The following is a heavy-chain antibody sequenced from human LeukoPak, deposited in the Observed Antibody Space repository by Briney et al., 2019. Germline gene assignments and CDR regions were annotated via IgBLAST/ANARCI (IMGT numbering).Heavy chain of an antibody. CDR1: GGSFSGYY. CDR2: INHSGST. Sequence: SETLSLTCAVYGGSFSGYYWSWIRQPPGKGLEWIGEINHSGSTNYNPSLKSRVTISVDTSKNQFSLKLSSATAADTAVYYCAREGYSSSWLSVDWFDPWGQGTLVTVSS. CDR3: AREGYSSSWLSVDWFDP. J-gene: IGHJ5*02. V-gene: IGHV4-34*01. D-gene: IGHD6-13*01.